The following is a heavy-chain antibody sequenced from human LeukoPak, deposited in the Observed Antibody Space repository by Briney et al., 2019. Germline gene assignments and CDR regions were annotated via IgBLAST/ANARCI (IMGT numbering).Heavy chain of an antibody. V-gene: IGHV3-30-3*01. J-gene: IGHJ4*02. CDR2: VSYDGSIE. CDR1: GFTFSTYA. CDR3: ARDLLGGGLDY. D-gene: IGHD3-16*01. Sequence: PGGLLRLSCAASGFTFSTYAMYWVRQAPGKGLEWVAIVSYDGSIEYYADSVKGRFTISRDNSKNTLYLQMNSLRAEDTAVYYCARDLLGGGLDYWGQGTLVTVSS.